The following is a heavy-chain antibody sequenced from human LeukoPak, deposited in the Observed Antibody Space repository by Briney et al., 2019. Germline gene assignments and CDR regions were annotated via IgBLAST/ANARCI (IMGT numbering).Heavy chain of an antibody. V-gene: IGHV4-39*01. CDR2: IYYSGST. D-gene: IGHD2-2*01. Sequence: SETLSLTCTVSGGSISSSSYYWGWIRQPPGKGLEWIGSIYYSGSTYYNPSLKSRVTISVDTSKNQFSLKLSSVTAADTAVYYCAHKTPGYCSSTSCYFYYYYGMDVWGQGTTVTVPS. J-gene: IGHJ6*02. CDR1: GGSISSSSYY. CDR3: AHKTPGYCSSTSCYFYYYYGMDV.